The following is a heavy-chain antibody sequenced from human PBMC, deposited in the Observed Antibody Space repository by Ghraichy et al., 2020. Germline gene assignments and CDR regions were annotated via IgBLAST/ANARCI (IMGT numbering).Heavy chain of an antibody. D-gene: IGHD5-18*01. CDR2: INSDGSTT. Sequence: GGSLRLSCAVSGFTFSSYWMHWVRQAPGKGLVWVSHINSDGSTTRYADSVKGRFTISRDNAKNTLYLQMNSLRAEDAAVYYCARGRYSNGYLDPLLFGWGQGTLVTVSS. V-gene: IGHV3-74*01. CDR1: GFTFSSYW. CDR3: ARGRYSNGYLDPLLFG. J-gene: IGHJ4*02.